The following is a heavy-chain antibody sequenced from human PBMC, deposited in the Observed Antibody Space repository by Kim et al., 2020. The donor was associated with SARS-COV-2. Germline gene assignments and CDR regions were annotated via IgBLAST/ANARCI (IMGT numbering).Heavy chain of an antibody. V-gene: IGHV4-38-2*02. CDR3: ARQVVSGRFNFDV. D-gene: IGHD6-25*01. J-gene: IGHJ3*01. CDR2: ISHSGNT. Sequence: SETLSLTCTVSGSSIGSGYYWGWIRQPPGRGLEWIGSISHSGNTYYNQSLQSRVTISVDTSKKQFFLKLSSVTAADTAVYYCARQVVSGRFNFDVWGQG. CDR1: GSSIGSGYY.